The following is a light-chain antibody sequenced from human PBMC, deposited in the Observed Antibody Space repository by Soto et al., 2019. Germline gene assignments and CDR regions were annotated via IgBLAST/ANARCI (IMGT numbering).Light chain of an antibody. V-gene: IGKV1-5*03. J-gene: IGKJ1*01. CDR1: QSISSW. Sequence: DIQMTQSPSTLSASVGDRVTITCRASQSISSWLAWYQQKPGKAPKLLIYKASSLESGVPSRFSGSGSGPEFTITISSMQPDDFATYYCQHYNSLWTFGQGTKVEIK. CDR3: QHYNSLWT. CDR2: KAS.